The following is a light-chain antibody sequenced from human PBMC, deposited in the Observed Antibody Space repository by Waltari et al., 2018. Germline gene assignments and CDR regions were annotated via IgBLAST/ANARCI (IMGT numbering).Light chain of an antibody. J-gene: IGKJ1*01. CDR3: QQRSKWPWS. CDR2: DAS. Sequence: EIVLTQSPATLSLSPAERATLSCRASQSVTSQLAWYQHKPGQAPRLLIYDASIRVTGISARFSGSGSWTDFTLTISSLEPEDFAVYYCQQRSKWPWSFGQGTKVEIK. CDR1: QSVTSQ. V-gene: IGKV3-11*01.